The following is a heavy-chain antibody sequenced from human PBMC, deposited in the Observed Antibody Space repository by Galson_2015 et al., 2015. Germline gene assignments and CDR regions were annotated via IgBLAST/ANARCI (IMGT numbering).Heavy chain of an antibody. J-gene: IGHJ4*02. CDR3: TTDQITSRTYSNQNGPGDY. Sequence: SLRLSCAASGFTFSNAWMSWVRQAPGKGLEWVGRIKSKTDGGTTDYAAPVKGRFTISRDDSKNTLYLQMNSLKTEDTAVYYCTTDQITSRTYSNQNGPGDYWGQGTLVTVSS. V-gene: IGHV3-15*01. D-gene: IGHD4-11*01. CDR1: GFTFSNAW. CDR2: IKSKTDGGTT.